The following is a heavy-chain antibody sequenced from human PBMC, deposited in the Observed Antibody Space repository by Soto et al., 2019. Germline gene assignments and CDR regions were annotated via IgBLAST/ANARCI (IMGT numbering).Heavy chain of an antibody. CDR3: ARNWGGYDFFPGRPA. CDR1: GFTFSSYS. D-gene: IGHD3-3*01. V-gene: IGHV3-48*02. Sequence: GGSLRLSCAASGFTFSSYSMNWVRQAPGKGLEWVSYISSSSSTIYYADSVKGRFTISRDNAKNSLYLQMNSLRDEDTAVYYCARNWGGYDFFPGRPAWGQGTLVTVSS. J-gene: IGHJ4*02. CDR2: ISSSSSTI.